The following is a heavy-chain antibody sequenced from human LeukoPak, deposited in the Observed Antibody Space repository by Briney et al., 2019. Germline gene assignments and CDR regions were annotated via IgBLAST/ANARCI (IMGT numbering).Heavy chain of an antibody. CDR3: AKGGYSGYDSNY. CDR2: ISYDGSNK. V-gene: IGHV3-30*18. Sequence: GGSLRLSCAASGFTFSSYGMHWVRQAPGKGLEWVAVISYDGSNKYYADSVKGRFTTSRDNSKNTLYLQMNSLRAEDTAVYYCAKGGYSGYDSNYWGQGTLVTVSS. D-gene: IGHD5-12*01. CDR1: GFTFSSYG. J-gene: IGHJ4*02.